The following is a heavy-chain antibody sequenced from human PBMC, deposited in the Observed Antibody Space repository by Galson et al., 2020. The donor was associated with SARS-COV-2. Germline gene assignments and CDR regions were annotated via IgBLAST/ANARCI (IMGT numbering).Heavy chain of an antibody. CDR3: ARVAAADPDTFYYYGLDV. Sequence: NSGGSLRLSCAASGFTFSSSSMNWVRQAPGKGLEWVSSISSSSRYIYYADSVKGRFTISRDNAKNSLYLQMNSLRAEDTAVYYCARVAAADPDTFYYYGLDVWGQGTTVTVSS. J-gene: IGHJ6*02. CDR1: GFTFSSSS. CDR2: ISSSSRYI. V-gene: IGHV3-21*01. D-gene: IGHD6-13*01.